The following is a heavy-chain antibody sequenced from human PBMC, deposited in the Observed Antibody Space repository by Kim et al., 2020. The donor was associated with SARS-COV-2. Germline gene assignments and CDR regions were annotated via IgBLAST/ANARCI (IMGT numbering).Heavy chain of an antibody. CDR3: ARERVTMVRGVILTYGMDV. J-gene: IGHJ6*02. D-gene: IGHD3-10*01. CDR2: IKQDGSEK. Sequence: GGSLRLSCAASGFTFSSYWMSWVRQAPGKGLEWVANIKQDGSEKYYVDSVKGRFTISRDNAKNSLYLQMNSLRAEDTAVYYCARERVTMVRGVILTYGMDVWGQGTTVTVSS. CDR1: GFTFSSYW. V-gene: IGHV3-7*01.